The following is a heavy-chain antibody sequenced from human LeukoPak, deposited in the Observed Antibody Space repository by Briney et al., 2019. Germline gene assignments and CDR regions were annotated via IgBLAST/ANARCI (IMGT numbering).Heavy chain of an antibody. J-gene: IGHJ5*02. D-gene: IGHD6-6*01. CDR2: IYPGDSDT. Sequence: GESLKISCQSSGYTFTGYWIGWVRQMPGKGLQWMGIIYPGDSDTTYSPSFQGQVTISADKSISTAYLQWSSLKASDTAIYYCARLIVGSSSTGWFDPWGQGTLVTVSS. CDR3: ARLIVGSSSTGWFDP. V-gene: IGHV5-51*01. CDR1: GYTFTGYW.